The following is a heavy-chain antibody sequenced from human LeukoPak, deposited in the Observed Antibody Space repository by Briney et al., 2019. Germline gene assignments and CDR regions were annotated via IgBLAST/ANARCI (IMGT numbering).Heavy chain of an antibody. CDR1: GYSFTTYG. Sequence: ASVKVSRKASGYSFTTYGISWVRQAPGQGLEWMGWINPDNGRTKYVERFQDRVTMTTDTSTSTAYMELRSLRSDDTAVYYCARDTGVVWGFDYWGQGTLVTVSS. CDR2: INPDNGRT. D-gene: IGHD3-3*01. CDR3: ARDTGVVWGFDY. J-gene: IGHJ4*02. V-gene: IGHV1-18*01.